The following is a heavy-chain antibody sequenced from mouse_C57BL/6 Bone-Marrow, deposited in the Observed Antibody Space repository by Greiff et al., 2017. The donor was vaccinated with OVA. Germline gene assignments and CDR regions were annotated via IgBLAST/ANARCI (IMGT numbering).Heavy chain of an antibody. CDR2: IDPETGGT. Sequence: QVQLQQSGAELVRPGASVTLSCKASGYTFTDYEMHWVKQTPVHGLEWIGVIDPETGGTAYNQQFKGKAILTADKSSSTAYLALRSLTSEDSAVYYCTRFYDGSSYDDYYAMDYWGQGTSVTVSS. D-gene: IGHD1-1*01. J-gene: IGHJ4*01. CDR3: TRFYDGSSYDDYYAMDY. V-gene: IGHV1-15*01. CDR1: GYTFTDYE.